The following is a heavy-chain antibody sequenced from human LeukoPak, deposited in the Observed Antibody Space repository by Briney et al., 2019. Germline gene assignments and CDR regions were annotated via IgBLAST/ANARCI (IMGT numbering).Heavy chain of an antibody. D-gene: IGHD3-22*01. CDR3: ARVDYYSSSAPPHFDY. J-gene: IGHJ4*02. CDR1: GGSISSSSYY. Sequence: SETLSLTCTVSGGSISSSSYYWGWIRQPPGKGLEWIGNIYYSGSTYYNPPLKSRVTMSVDTSKSQFSLNLSSVTAADTAVYYCARVDYYSSSAPPHFDYWGQGTLVTVSS. CDR2: IYYSGST. V-gene: IGHV4-39*07.